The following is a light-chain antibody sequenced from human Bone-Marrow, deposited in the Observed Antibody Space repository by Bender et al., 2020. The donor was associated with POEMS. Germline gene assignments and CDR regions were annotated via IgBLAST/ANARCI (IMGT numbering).Light chain of an antibody. CDR3: CSYGGTYSWV. Sequence: QSALTQPASVSGSPGQSITISCTGTSSDVGSYNVVSWYQENPGKAPKLIIYEVTKRPSGVPDRFSASKSGITATLIISGLQAEDEAEYHCCSYGGTYSWVFGGGTQLTVL. V-gene: IGLV2-23*02. CDR1: SSDVGSYNV. CDR2: EVT. J-gene: IGLJ3*02.